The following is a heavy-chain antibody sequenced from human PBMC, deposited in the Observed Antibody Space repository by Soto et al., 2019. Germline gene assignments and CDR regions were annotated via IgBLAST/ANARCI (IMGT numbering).Heavy chain of an antibody. V-gene: IGHV4-59*08. CDR3: ARYDCSGGGCCSIH. CDR1: GGAIISNY. D-gene: IGHD2-15*01. J-gene: IGHJ4*02. Sequence: SGAVSGNCVDFGGAIISNYWSWIRQPPGKGLEWIGYIYYSGSTNYNPSLKSRVTISVDTSKNQFSLKLSSVTAADTAVYYCARYDCSGGGCCSIHWGKGTLVTVTS. CDR2: IYYSGST.